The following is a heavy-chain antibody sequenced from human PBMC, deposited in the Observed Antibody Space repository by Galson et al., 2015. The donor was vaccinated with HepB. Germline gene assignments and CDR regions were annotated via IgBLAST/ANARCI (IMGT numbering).Heavy chain of an antibody. CDR3: ARSGAVRHGGDS. V-gene: IGHV3-7*03. D-gene: IGHD6-6*01. CDR2: IKEDGSEK. J-gene: IGHJ4*02. Sequence: SLRLSCAGSGFSFSSYWMSWVRQAPGKGLEWVANIKEDGSEKYYVGSVKGRFTISRDNAKNSLYLQMDSLRVEDTAVYYCARSGAVRHGGDSWGQGTLVTVSS. CDR1: GFSFSSYW.